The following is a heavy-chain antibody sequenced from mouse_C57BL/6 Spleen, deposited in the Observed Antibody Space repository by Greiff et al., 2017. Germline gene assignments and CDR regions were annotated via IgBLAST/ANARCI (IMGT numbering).Heavy chain of an antibody. D-gene: IGHD4-1*01. CDR1: GYTFTNYW. CDR2: IYPGGGYT. Sequence: VQLQQSGAELVRPGTSVKMSCKASGYTFTNYWIGWAKQRPGHGLEWIGDIYPGGGYTNYNEKFKGKATLTADKSSSTAYMQFSNLASEDSAIYSCVRVNWDVPFAYWGQGALVTVS. J-gene: IGHJ3*01. CDR3: VRVNWDVPFAY. V-gene: IGHV1-63*01.